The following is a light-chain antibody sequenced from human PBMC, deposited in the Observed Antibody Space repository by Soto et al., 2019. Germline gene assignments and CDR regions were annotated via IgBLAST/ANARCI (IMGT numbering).Light chain of an antibody. V-gene: IGKV2-30*01. Sequence: DVVMTQSPLSLPVALGQPASISCRSSQSLVYSGGNAYLTWFQQRPGQSPRRLITRVSNRDSGVPDRCSGSGSGSDFPLKISRLEAEDFGVYYCMQGTHRPPTFGRGTKVEIK. CDR1: QSLVYSGGNAY. CDR2: RVS. J-gene: IGKJ1*01. CDR3: MQGTHRPPT.